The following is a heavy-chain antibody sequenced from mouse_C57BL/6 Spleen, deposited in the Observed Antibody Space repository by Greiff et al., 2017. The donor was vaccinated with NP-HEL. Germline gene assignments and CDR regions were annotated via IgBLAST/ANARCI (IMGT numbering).Heavy chain of an antibody. V-gene: IGHV6-3*01. D-gene: IGHD1-1*01. J-gene: IGHJ2*01. CDR2: IRLKSDNYAT. CDR1: GFTFSNYW. Sequence: VQLKESGGGLVQPGGSMKLSCVASGFTFSNYWMNWVRQSPEKGLEWVAQIRLKSDNYATHYAESVKGRFIISRDDSKSSVFLQMNNLRAEDTGIYYCTEYYGTSDFDYWGQGTTLTVSS. CDR3: TEYYGTSDFDY.